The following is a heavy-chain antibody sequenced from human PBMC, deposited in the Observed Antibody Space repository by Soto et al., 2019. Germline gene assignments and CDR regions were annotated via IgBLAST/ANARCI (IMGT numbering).Heavy chain of an antibody. D-gene: IGHD6-13*01. CDR3: ASAHYTEYSSSWYGVPFDF. V-gene: IGHV3-11*01. CDR2: ISSSGSTI. J-gene: IGHJ4*02. Sequence: QVQLVESGGGLVKPGGSLRLSCAASGFTFSDHYMSWIRQAPGKGLEWVSYISSSGSTIYDADSVKGRFTISRDNAKNSLYLQMNSLRVEDTAVYYCASAHYTEYSSSWYGVPFDFWGQGSLVTVSS. CDR1: GFTFSDHY.